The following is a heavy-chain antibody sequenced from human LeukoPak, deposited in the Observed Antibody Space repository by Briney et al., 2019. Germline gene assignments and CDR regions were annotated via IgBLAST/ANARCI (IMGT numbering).Heavy chain of an antibody. V-gene: IGHV1-46*01. D-gene: IGHD2-15*01. CDR3: ARQLLGYCSGGSCYSSYFDY. Sequence: ASVKVSCKASGYTFTSYYMHWVRQAPGQGLEWMGIINPSGGSTSYAQKFQGRVTMTRDMSTSTVYMELSSPRSEDTAMYYCARQLLGYCSGGSCYSSYFDYWGQGTLVTVSS. J-gene: IGHJ4*02. CDR1: GYTFTSYY. CDR2: INPSGGST.